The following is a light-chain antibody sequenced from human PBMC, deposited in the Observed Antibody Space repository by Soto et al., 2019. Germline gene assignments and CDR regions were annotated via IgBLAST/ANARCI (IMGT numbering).Light chain of an antibody. V-gene: IGKV1-6*01. J-gene: IGKJ2*01. Sequence: AIQMTQSPPSLSASVGDRVIITCRASQDIRVDVGWLQQRPGHAPNLLIYAASTLHTGVPSTFTGSGSGTDFTLTINDLQPEDVATYFFLQDYDFPYTVGQGTKVDIK. CDR2: AAS. CDR3: LQDYDFPYT. CDR1: QDIRVD.